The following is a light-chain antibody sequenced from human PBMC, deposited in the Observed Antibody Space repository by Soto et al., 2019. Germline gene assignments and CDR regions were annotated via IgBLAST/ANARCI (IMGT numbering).Light chain of an antibody. CDR2: GTS. V-gene: IGKV3-15*01. Sequence: ETVMTQSPVTLSVSPGERATLSCRASQSIRDNLAWYQQKPGQPPRLLIYGTSTRATGIPARFSGSGSGTEFTLTISSLQAEDFAAYYCQQYDMWPLTFGGGTRVEIK. CDR1: QSIRDN. J-gene: IGKJ4*01. CDR3: QQYDMWPLT.